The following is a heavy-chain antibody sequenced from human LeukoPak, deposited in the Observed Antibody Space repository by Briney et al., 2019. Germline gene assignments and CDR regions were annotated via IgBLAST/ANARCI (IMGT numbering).Heavy chain of an antibody. CDR2: ISSSGGRT. D-gene: IGHD3-16*01. CDR3: ARDEDGRSSNYVFDY. Sequence: GGSLRLSCAASEFTFSSYAMTWVRQAPGKGLEWVSGISSSGGRTYYADSVKGRFTISRDNSKNTVYLQMTTLRVEDTAVYYCARDEDGRSSNYVFDYWGQGTLVTVSS. V-gene: IGHV3-23*01. CDR1: EFTFSSYA. J-gene: IGHJ4*02.